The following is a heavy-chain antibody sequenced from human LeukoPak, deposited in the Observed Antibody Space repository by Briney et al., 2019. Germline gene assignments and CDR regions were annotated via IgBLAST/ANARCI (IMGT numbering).Heavy chain of an antibody. CDR2: IRYDGSNK. Sequence: GGSLRLSCAASGFTFSSYGMHWVRQAPGKGLEWVAFIRYDGSNKYYADSVKGRFTISRDNAKNSVFLQMNSLRAEDTAVYYCARGLYGDYVGVNNWFDPWGQGTLITVS. V-gene: IGHV3-30*02. CDR1: GFTFSSYG. J-gene: IGHJ5*02. D-gene: IGHD4-17*01. CDR3: ARGLYGDYVGVNNWFDP.